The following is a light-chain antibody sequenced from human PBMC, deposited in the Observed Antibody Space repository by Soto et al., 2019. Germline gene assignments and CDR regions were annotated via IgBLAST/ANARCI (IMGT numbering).Light chain of an antibody. V-gene: IGKV3-11*01. CDR3: QRRSHWPWLI. Sequence: EIVLTQSPATLSLSPGERATLSCRASQSVNNYLAWYQQKPGQAPRLVIYDVFNRATGTPARFSGSGHGAEFPVTSSSGEPEEFGVSYCQRRSHWPWLILAGGTRLDIK. J-gene: IGKJ4*01. CDR1: QSVNNY. CDR2: DVF.